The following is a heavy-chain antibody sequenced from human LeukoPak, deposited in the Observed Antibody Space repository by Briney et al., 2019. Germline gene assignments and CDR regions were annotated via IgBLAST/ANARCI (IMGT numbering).Heavy chain of an antibody. CDR3: ARWAVVAAALDY. CDR2: IIPIFGTA. Sequence: SVKVSCKASGGTFSSYAISWVRQAPGQGLEWMGGIIPIFGTANYAQKFQGRVTITADKSTSTAYMELSSLRSEDTAVYYCARWAVVAAALDYWGQGTLVTVSS. J-gene: IGHJ4*02. D-gene: IGHD6-13*01. CDR1: GGTFSSYA. V-gene: IGHV1-69*06.